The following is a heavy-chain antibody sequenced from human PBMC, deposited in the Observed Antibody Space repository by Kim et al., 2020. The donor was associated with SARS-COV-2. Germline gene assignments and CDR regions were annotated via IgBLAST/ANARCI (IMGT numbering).Heavy chain of an antibody. J-gene: IGHJ5*02. D-gene: IGHD3-3*01. CDR3: ARGRRQKGPSNYDFWSGYPRSAGGGCWFDP. CDR1: GGSFSGYY. CDR2: INHSGST. Sequence: SETLSLTCAVYGGSFSGYYWSWIRQPPGKGLEWIGEINHSGSTNYNPSLKSRVTISVDTSKNQFSLKLSSVTAADTAVYYCARGRRQKGPSNYDFWSGYPRSAGGGCWFDPWGQGTLVTVSS. V-gene: IGHV4-34*01.